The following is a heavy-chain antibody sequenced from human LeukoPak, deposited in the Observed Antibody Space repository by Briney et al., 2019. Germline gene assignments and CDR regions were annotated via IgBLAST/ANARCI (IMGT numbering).Heavy chain of an antibody. J-gene: IGHJ4*02. CDR2: IYYSGSA. CDR1: GGSISSGGYY. D-gene: IGHD3-10*01. Sequence: SETLSLTCTVSGGSISSGGYYWSWIRQHPGKGLEWIGYIYYSGSAYYNPSLKSRVTISVDTSENQFSLKLSPVTAADTAVYYCARVNYGSATKEDYWGQGTLVTVS. CDR3: ARVNYGSATKEDY. V-gene: IGHV4-31*03.